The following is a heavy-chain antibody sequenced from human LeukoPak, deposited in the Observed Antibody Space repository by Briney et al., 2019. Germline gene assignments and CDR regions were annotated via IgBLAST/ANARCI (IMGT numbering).Heavy chain of an antibody. D-gene: IGHD6-19*01. CDR1: GGSISSGDYY. J-gene: IGHJ3*02. Sequence: SETLSLTCTVSGGSISSGDYYWSWIRQPPGKGLEWIGYIYYSGSTYYNPSPKSRVTISVDTSKNQFSLKLSSVTAADTAVYYCARAVAGTDAFDIWGQGTMVTVSS. V-gene: IGHV4-30-4*01. CDR3: ARAVAGTDAFDI. CDR2: IYYSGST.